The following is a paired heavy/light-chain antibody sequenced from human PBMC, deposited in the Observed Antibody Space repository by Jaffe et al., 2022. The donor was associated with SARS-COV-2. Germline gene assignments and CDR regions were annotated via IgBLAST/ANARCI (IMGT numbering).Light chain of an antibody. CDR3: QQYHGSPRT. Sequence: DIVMTQSPDSLAVSLGERATINCKSSQNVLYSSNNKNYLAWYQQKPGQPPKLLIYWASTRESGVPDRFSGSGSGTDFTLTISSLQAEDVAVYYCQQYHGSPRTFGQGTKVEIK. J-gene: IGKJ1*01. CDR2: WAS. V-gene: IGKV4-1*01. CDR1: QNVLYSSNNKNY.
Heavy chain of an antibody. J-gene: IGHJ6*03. CDR1: GFTFSNYG. CDR3: ARDGRNGYSDYMDV. V-gene: IGHV3-23*04. Sequence: EVQLVESGGGLVQPGGSLRLSCVASGFTFSNYGMDWVRQAPGKGLEWVAGISGSGGSTYFADSVKGRFTISRDNSNNTLYVQMNSLRAEDTAIYFCARDGRNGYSDYMDVWGRGTTVTVSS. D-gene: IGHD5-18*01. CDR2: ISGSGGST.